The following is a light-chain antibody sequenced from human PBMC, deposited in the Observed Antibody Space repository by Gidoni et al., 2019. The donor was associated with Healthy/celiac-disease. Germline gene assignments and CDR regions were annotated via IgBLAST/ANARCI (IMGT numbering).Light chain of an antibody. CDR2: EVS. Sequence: DIVMTQTPPSLSVTPGHPASISCKSSQKPGHSPQLLIAEVSSRFSGVPDRFSGSGSATDFTLKISRVEAEDVGDYYCMQGIHLVTFGQGTKVDIK. J-gene: IGKJ3*01. CDR1: Q. CDR3: MQGIHLVT. V-gene: IGKV2-29*02.